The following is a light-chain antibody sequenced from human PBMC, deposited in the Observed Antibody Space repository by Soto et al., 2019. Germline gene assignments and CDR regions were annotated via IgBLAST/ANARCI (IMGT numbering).Light chain of an antibody. Sequence: RASQSISSYLNWYQQKPGKAPKLLIYAASSLQSGVPSRFSGSGSGPDFTLIISRLLPEDFATYSCQQSYRTPRTFGQGTKVDIK. CDR3: QQSYRTPRT. J-gene: IGKJ1*01. CDR1: QSISSY. V-gene: IGKV1-39*01. CDR2: AAS.